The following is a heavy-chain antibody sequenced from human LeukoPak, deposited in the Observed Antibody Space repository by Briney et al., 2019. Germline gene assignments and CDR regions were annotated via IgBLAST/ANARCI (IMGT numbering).Heavy chain of an antibody. CDR2: IIPIFGTA. D-gene: IGHD3-9*01. CDR3: ARVYGHYDILTGSDLPDAFDI. V-gene: IGHV1-69*01. Sequence: SVKVSCKASGGTFSSYAISWVRQAPGQGLEWMGGIIPIFGTANYAQKFQGRVTITADESTSTAYMELSSLRSEDTAVYYCARVYGHYDILTGSDLPDAFDIWGQGTMVTVSS. CDR1: GGTFSSYA. J-gene: IGHJ3*02.